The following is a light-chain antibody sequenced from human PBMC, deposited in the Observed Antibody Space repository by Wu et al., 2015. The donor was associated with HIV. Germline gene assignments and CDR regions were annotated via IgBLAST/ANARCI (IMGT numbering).Light chain of an antibody. Sequence: DIQMTQSPSSLSASVGDRVTITCRASQGISNSLAWYQQKPGKAPKLLLYAASRLQGGVPPRFTGSGSGTDYTLTINSLQPEDFASYYCQQYYDAPWTFGQGTKVEIK. V-gene: IGKV1-NL1*01. J-gene: IGKJ1*01. CDR3: QQYYDAPWT. CDR1: QGISNS. CDR2: AAS.